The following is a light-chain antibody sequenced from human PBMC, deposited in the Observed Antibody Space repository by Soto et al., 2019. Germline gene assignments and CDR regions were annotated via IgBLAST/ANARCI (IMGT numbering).Light chain of an antibody. Sequence: QSALPQPRSVSGSPGQSVTISCTGTSSDVGGYDYVSWYQQHPGKAPKLMIYNVTKRPSGVPDRFSGSRSGNTASLTISGLQAEDDADYYCCSYAGTYTFYVFGTG. CDR1: SSDVGGYDY. J-gene: IGLJ1*01. CDR3: CSYAGTYTFYV. V-gene: IGLV2-11*01. CDR2: NVT.